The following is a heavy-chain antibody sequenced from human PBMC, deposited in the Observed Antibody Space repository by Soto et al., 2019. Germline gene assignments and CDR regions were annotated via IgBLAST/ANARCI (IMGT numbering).Heavy chain of an antibody. CDR3: ARVRFSSAYGDAFDI. D-gene: IGHD3-22*01. V-gene: IGHV4-30-4*01. CDR2: IYYSGST. J-gene: IGHJ3*02. CDR1: GGSISSGDYY. Sequence: QVQLQESGPGLVKPSQTLSLTCTVSGGSISSGDYYWSWIRQPPGKGLEWIGYIYYSGSTYYNPSLKSRVTISVDTSKNQFSLKLSSGTAADTAVYYCARVRFSSAYGDAFDIWGQGTMVTVSS.